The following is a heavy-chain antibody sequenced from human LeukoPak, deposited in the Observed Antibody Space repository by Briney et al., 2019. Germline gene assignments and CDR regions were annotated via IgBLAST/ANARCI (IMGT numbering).Heavy chain of an antibody. CDR1: GFIGSSKY. Sequence: PGGSLRLTCAASGFIGSSKYMTWARQAPGKGLEWVSLIYGDDSPYYADSVKGRFTISRDKSKSTLYLQMNSLRAEDTALYYCASPGLDSGYGWGRFDHWGQGTLVTVSS. V-gene: IGHV3-53*01. D-gene: IGHD5-12*01. CDR2: IYGDDSP. J-gene: IGHJ4*02. CDR3: ASPGLDSGYGWGRFDH.